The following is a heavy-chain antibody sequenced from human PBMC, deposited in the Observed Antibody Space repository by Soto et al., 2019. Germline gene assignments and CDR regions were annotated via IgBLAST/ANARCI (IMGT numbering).Heavy chain of an antibody. CDR1: GYTFTSHG. J-gene: IGHJ1*01. CDR2: ISTYNGNT. V-gene: IGHV1-18*01. CDR3: ARERDDSRWSSAERLQH. Sequence: ASVKVSCKASGYTFTSHGISWVRQAPGQGLEWMGWISTYNGNTNYAQNLQGRVTMTTDTSTSTAHMELRSLRSDDTAVYYCARERDDSRWSSAERLQHCGQGTLVTVSS. D-gene: IGHD6-13*01.